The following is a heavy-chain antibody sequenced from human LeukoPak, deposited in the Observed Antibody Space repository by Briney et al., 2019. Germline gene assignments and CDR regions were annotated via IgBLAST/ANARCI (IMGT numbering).Heavy chain of an antibody. CDR2: IYYSGST. D-gene: IGHD1-26*01. CDR3: ARHISSGGTYAHFDY. J-gene: IGHJ4*02. V-gene: IGHV4-38-2*02. Sequence: SETLSLTCIVSGYSINRDYHWAWIRQPPGKGLEWIGSIYYSGSTNYNSSLKSRVTMSLDTSKNQVSLNLNSVTAADTAVHYCARHISSGGTYAHFDYWGQGTLVTVSS. CDR1: GYSINRDYH.